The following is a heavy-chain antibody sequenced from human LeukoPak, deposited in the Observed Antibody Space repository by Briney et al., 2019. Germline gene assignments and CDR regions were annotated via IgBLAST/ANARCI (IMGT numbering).Heavy chain of an antibody. Sequence: SETLSLTCTVSGGSMSSGSYYWSWIRQPAGKGLEWIGYIYYSGSTNYNPSLKSRVTISVDTSKNQFSLKLSSVTAADTAVYYCARDHRYDSSGFVRRYFDLWGRGTLVTVSS. V-gene: IGHV4-61*10. CDR3: ARDHRYDSSGFVRRYFDL. CDR1: GGSMSSGSYY. CDR2: IYYSGST. D-gene: IGHD3-22*01. J-gene: IGHJ2*01.